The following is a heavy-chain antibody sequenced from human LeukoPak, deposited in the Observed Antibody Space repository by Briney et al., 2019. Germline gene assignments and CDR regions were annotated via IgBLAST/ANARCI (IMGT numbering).Heavy chain of an antibody. Sequence: SETLSLTCTVSGGSISSYYWSWIRQPPGKGLEWIAYISDIGSINYNPPLKSRVTISLDTSKNHFSLKLSSVTAADTAVYYCAGHHPRNTVDFWGQGTLVTVSS. CDR3: AGHHPRNTVDF. J-gene: IGHJ4*02. V-gene: IGHV4-59*08. CDR2: ISDIGSI. D-gene: IGHD2/OR15-2a*01. CDR1: GGSISSYY.